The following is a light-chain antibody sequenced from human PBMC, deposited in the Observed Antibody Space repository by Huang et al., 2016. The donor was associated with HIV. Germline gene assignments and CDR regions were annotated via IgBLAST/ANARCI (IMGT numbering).Light chain of an antibody. V-gene: IGKV1-5*03. J-gene: IGKJ4*01. CDR1: QSISSW. CDR3: QQYNSYPLT. CDR2: KAS. Sequence: DIQMTQSPSTLSASVGDRVTITCRASQSISSWLAWYQQKPGKAPKLLIYKASNLESGIPSRLSGSGSGTEVTLTISSLQPDDFATYYCQQYNSYPLTFGGGTKVQIK.